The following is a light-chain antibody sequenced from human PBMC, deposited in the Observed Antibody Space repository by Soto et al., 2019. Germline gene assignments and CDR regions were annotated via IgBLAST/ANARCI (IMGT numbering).Light chain of an antibody. V-gene: IGKV3-20*01. Sequence: EIVLTQSPGTLSLSPGERATLSCRASQSVSSSYLAWYQQKPGQAPRLLIYGASSRATGIPDRFSGSGSGTDFTLTISRLEPEDFAVYYCQQYGRSPGWTFGQGTKVEIK. CDR1: QSVSSSY. CDR3: QQYGRSPGWT. J-gene: IGKJ1*01. CDR2: GAS.